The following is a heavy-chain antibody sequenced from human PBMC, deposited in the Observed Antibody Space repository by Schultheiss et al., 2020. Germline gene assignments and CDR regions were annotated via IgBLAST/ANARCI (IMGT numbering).Heavy chain of an antibody. CDR2: IYHSGST. CDR1: GGSISSGDYY. CDR3: ARENGDYGGGSIDY. J-gene: IGHJ4*02. Sequence: SETLSLTCTVSGGSISSGDYYWSWIRQHPGKGLEWIGEIYHSGSTNYNPSLKSRVTISVDTSKNQFSLKLSSVTAADTAVYYCARENGDYGGGSIDYWGQGTLVTVAS. D-gene: IGHD4-23*01. V-gene: IGHV4-31*03.